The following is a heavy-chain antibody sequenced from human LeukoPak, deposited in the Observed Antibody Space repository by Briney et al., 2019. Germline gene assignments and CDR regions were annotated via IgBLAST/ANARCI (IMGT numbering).Heavy chain of an antibody. Sequence: GESLKISCQGSGYSFTSYWIGWVRQMPGKGLEWMGIIYPGDSDTRYSPSFQGQVTISADKSISTAYLQRSSLKASDTAMYYCARPPHYDSSGYYLFDYWGQGTLVTVSS. CDR2: IYPGDSDT. CDR3: ARPPHYDSSGYYLFDY. J-gene: IGHJ4*02. V-gene: IGHV5-51*01. CDR1: GYSFTSYW. D-gene: IGHD3-22*01.